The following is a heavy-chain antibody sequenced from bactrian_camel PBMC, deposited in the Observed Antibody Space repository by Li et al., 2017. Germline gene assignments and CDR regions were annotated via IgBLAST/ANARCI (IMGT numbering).Heavy chain of an antibody. CDR1: GDPWC. D-gene: IGHD5*01. CDR3: ATGGSWSRL. CDR2: VDSDGKT. Sequence: HVQLVESGGGSAQAGGSLRLSCSASGDPWCMGWFRQAPGKERERVAAVDSDGKTLYADSVKGRFTISKDNAKNTLFLQMNSLKSEDAGVYYCATGGSWSRLWGQGTQVTVS. J-gene: IGHJ4*01. V-gene: IGHV3S53*01.